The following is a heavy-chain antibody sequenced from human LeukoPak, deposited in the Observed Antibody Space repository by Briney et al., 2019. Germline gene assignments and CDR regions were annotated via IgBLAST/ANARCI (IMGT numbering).Heavy chain of an antibody. CDR3: ARVAYSYGYYDY. CDR1: EFTYG. V-gene: IGHV3-23*01. D-gene: IGHD5-18*01. Sequence: GGSLRLSCAASEFTYGMNWVRQAPGKGLECVSAISSSGSNTYYADSVKGRLTISRDNSKNTLYLQMNSLRAEDTAVYYCARVAYSYGYYDYWGQGTLVTVSS. CDR2: ISSSGSNT. J-gene: IGHJ4*02.